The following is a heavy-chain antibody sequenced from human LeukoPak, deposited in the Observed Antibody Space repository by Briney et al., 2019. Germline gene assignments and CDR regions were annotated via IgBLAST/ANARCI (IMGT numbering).Heavy chain of an antibody. CDR1: GFTLTSDK. CDR2: FDSDGSST. D-gene: IGHD1-1*01. CDR3: ARGSSNWNNAFDI. J-gene: IGHJ3*02. V-gene: IGHV3-74*01. Sequence: PGGSLRLSCAVSGFTLTSDKMHWVRQAPGKGLVWVSRFDSDGSSTTYADSVRGRFTSSRDNAKNTLYLQMNNLRAEDTAVYYCARGSSNWNNAFDIWGQGTMVIVSS.